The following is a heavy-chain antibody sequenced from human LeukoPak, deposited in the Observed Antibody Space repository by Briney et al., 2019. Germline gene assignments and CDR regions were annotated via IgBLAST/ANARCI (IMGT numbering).Heavy chain of an antibody. CDR3: ARVDAGSSGYYHTHFDY. D-gene: IGHD3-22*01. CDR2: ISSSSSTI. CDR1: GFTFSSYS. Sequence: GGSLRLSCAASGFTFSSYSMNWVRQAPGKGLEWVSYISSSSSTIYYADSVKGRFTISRDNAKNSLYLQMNSLRAEDTAVYYCARVDAGSSGYYHTHFDYWGQGTLVTVSS. V-gene: IGHV3-48*01. J-gene: IGHJ4*02.